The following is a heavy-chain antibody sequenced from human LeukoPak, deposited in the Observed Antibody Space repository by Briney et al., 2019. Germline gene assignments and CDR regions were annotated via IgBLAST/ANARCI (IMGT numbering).Heavy chain of an antibody. V-gene: IGHV3-7*01. D-gene: IGHD6-19*01. CDR3: ARDLAIAVAGADY. CDR1: GFTFSNYD. CDR2: VKQDGSEK. Sequence: GSLRLSCAASGFTFSNYDMGWVRQAPGKGLEWVANVKQDGSEKYYVDSVKGRFTISRDNAKNSLYLQMNSLRAEDTAVYYCARDLAIAVAGADYWGQGTLVTVSS. J-gene: IGHJ4*02.